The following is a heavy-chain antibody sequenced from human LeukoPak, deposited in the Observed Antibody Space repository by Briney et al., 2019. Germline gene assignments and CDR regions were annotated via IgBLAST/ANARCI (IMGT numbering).Heavy chain of an antibody. J-gene: IGHJ6*02. D-gene: IGHD6-19*01. CDR1: GYTFTSYD. CDR2: MNPNSGNT. Sequence: EASVKVSCKASGYTFTSYDINWVRQATGQGLEWMGWMNPNSGNTGYAQKFQGRVTITADKSTSTAYMELSSLRSEDTAVYYCAGVRGRIAVAGTPPHYYYYGMDVWGQGTTVTVSS. CDR3: AGVRGRIAVAGTPPHYYYYGMDV. V-gene: IGHV1-8*01.